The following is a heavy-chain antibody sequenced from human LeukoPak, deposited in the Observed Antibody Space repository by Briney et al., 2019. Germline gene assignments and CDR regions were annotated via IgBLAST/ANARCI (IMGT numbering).Heavy chain of an antibody. V-gene: IGHV3-30-3*01. D-gene: IGHD5-12*01. CDR1: GFTFSSYA. Sequence: GGSLRLSCAASGFTFSSYAMLWVRQAPGKGLEWVAVISYDGSNKYYADSVKGRFTISRDNSKNTLYLQMNSLRAEDTAVYYCARGIGMWLRSDLDYWGQGTLVTVSS. CDR3: ARGIGMWLRSDLDY. CDR2: ISYDGSNK. J-gene: IGHJ4*02.